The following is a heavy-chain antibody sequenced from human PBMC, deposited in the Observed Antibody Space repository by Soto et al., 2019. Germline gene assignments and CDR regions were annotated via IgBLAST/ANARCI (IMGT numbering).Heavy chain of an antibody. CDR3: AQGAAGDY. V-gene: IGHV3-30*18. J-gene: IGHJ4*02. D-gene: IGHD3-10*01. Sequence: QVQLVESGGGVVQPGRSLRLSCAASGFTFSSYGMHWVRQAPGKGLEWVAVISYDGSNKYYADSVKGRFTISRDNSKSTLYLQMKSLRAEDTAVYYCAQGAAGDYWGQGTLVSVSS. CDR1: GFTFSSYG. CDR2: ISYDGSNK.